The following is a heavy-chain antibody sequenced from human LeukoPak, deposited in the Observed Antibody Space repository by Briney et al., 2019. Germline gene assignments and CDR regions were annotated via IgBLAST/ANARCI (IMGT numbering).Heavy chain of an antibody. Sequence: PGGSLRLSCAASGFTFSSYAMSWVRQAPGKGLEWVSAISGSGGSTYYADSVKGRLTISRDNSKNTLYLQMNSLRAEDTAVYYCAKPSSGYYSVAAHFDYWGQGTLVTVSS. CDR2: ISGSGGST. CDR3: AKPSSGYYSVAAHFDY. D-gene: IGHD3-22*01. V-gene: IGHV3-23*01. CDR1: GFTFSSYA. J-gene: IGHJ4*02.